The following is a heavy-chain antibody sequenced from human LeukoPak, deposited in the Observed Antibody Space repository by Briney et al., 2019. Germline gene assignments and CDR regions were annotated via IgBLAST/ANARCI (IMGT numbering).Heavy chain of an antibody. Sequence: SETLSLTCAVYGGSFSGYYWSWIRQPPGKGLEWIGEINHSGSTNYNPSLKSRVTISVDTSKNQFSLKLSSVTAADTAVYYCARGPTPKGSSWYRGVWWYFQHWGQGTLVTVSS. CDR1: GGSFSGYY. CDR3: ARGPTPKGSSWYRGVWWYFQH. V-gene: IGHV4-34*01. D-gene: IGHD6-13*01. J-gene: IGHJ1*01. CDR2: INHSGST.